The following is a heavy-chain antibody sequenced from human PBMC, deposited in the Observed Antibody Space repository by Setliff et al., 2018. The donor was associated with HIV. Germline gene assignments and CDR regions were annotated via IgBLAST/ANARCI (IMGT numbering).Heavy chain of an antibody. Sequence: AASVKVSCKASGYTFSDYGISWVRQAPGQGLEWMGWISAHNGRINYAQKFQGRVTMTTDRSTSTAYMELRSLRSDDTAVYYCARDVGRDGYCFDHWGQGTLVTAPQ. V-gene: IGHV1-18*01. J-gene: IGHJ4*02. CDR1: GYTFSDYG. CDR3: ARDVGRDGYCFDH. CDR2: ISAHNGRI. D-gene: IGHD5-12*01.